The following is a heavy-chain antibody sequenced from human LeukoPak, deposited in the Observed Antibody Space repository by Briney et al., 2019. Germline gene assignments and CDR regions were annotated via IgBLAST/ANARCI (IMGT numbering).Heavy chain of an antibody. D-gene: IGHD6-13*01. Sequence: GGSLRLSCAASGFTFSSYGMSWVRQAPGKGLEWVAAISGSGGSNYYADSVKGRFTISGDNSKNTLYLQMNSLRAEDTAVYYCAKGSSNWLDHYYFALWGQGTLATLSS. J-gene: IGHJ4*02. CDR2: ISGSGGSN. CDR3: AKGSSNWLDHYYFAL. CDR1: GFTFSSYG. V-gene: IGHV3-23*01.